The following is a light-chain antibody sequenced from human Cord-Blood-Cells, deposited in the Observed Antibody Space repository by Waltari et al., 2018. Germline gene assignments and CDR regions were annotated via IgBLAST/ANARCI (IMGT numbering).Light chain of an antibody. CDR3: QQYNSYSFT. CDR1: QSISSW. J-gene: IGKJ3*01. V-gene: IGKV1-5*01. Sequence: DIQMTQSPSTLSASVGDRVTITCRASQSISSWLAWYQQKPGKAPKLLIYDASSWESGVPSRFSGSGSETEFTLTISSLQPDDFATYYCQQYNSYSFTFGPGTKVDIK. CDR2: DAS.